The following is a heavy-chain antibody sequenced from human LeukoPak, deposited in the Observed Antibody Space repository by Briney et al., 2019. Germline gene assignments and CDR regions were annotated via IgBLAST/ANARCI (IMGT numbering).Heavy chain of an antibody. Sequence: PGGSLRLSCAASGFTFSIYAMHWVRQAPGKGLEWVAVISYDGSNKYYADSVKGRFTISRDNSKNTLYLQMNSLRAEDTAVYYCARDRGYYGSGHYYYYGMDVWGQGTTVTVSS. D-gene: IGHD3-10*01. CDR3: ARDRGYYGSGHYYYYGMDV. CDR2: ISYDGSNK. J-gene: IGHJ6*02. V-gene: IGHV3-30-3*01. CDR1: GFTFSIYA.